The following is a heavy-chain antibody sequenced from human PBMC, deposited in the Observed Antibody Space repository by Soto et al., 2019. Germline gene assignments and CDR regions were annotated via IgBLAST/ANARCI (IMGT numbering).Heavy chain of an antibody. J-gene: IGHJ4*02. CDR2: IYFRGNT. CDR3: ARLEGLATISYYFDF. Sequence: SETLSLTCSVSGDSINSDKYYWGWIRQPPGKGLEWIGSIYFRGNTYYNPSLQTRVTISLDKSKGQFSLKLNSVTAADSAVYFCARLEGLATISYYFDFWGQGALVTVSS. CDR1: GDSINSDKYY. V-gene: IGHV4-39*01. D-gene: IGHD3-9*01.